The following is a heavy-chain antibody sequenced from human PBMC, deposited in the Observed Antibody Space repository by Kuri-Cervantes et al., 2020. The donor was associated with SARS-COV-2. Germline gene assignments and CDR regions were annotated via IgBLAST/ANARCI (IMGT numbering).Heavy chain of an antibody. Sequence: SVKVSCKASGGTFSSYAISWVRQAPGQGLEWMEGIIPIFGTANYAQKFQGRVTITADESTSTAYMELSSLRSEDTAVYYCARGGLATTRDFDYWGQGTLVTVSS. V-gene: IGHV1-69*13. CDR3: ARGGLATTRDFDY. CDR2: IIPIFGTA. J-gene: IGHJ4*02. D-gene: IGHD5-24*01. CDR1: GGTFSSYA.